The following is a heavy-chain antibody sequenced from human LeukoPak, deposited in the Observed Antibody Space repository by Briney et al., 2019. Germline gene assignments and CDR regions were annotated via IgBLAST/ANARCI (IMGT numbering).Heavy chain of an antibody. CDR3: ARVPTVTLAVDY. CDR1: GGSISSYY. V-gene: IGHV4-59*12. Sequence: SETLSLTCTVSGGSISSYYWSWIRQPPGKGLEWIGYIYYSGSTNYNPSLKSRVTISVDTSKNQFSLKLSSVTAADTAVYYCARVPTVTLAVDYWGQGTLVTVSS. J-gene: IGHJ4*02. D-gene: IGHD4-11*01. CDR2: IYYSGST.